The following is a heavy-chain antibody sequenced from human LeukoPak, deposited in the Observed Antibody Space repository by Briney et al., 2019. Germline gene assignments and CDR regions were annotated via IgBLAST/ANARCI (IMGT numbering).Heavy chain of an antibody. Sequence: GGSLRLSCAASGFTFSSYWMHWVRQAPGKGLVWVLRISSDGSSTSYADSVKGRFTISRDNAKNTLSLQMNSLRAEDTAVYYCARSIASRAFDIWGQGTMVTVSS. CDR3: ARSIASRAFDI. D-gene: IGHD2-21*01. CDR2: ISSDGSST. V-gene: IGHV3-74*01. CDR1: GFTFSSYW. J-gene: IGHJ3*02.